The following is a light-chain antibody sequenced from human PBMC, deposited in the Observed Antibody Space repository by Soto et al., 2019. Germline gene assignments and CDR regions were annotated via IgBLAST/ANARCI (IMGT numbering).Light chain of an antibody. J-gene: IGKJ1*01. Sequence: DIQMTHSPSAMSAAVGDRVTITCRAGQDIRYHLGWSQQKPGKDPKRLIYSASSLDSGVPSRFSATGSGTEFTFTISSLHPEDFATYYCQLRTTFSRPFGKVTMVDIK. CDR1: QDIRYH. CDR3: QLRTTFSRP. CDR2: SAS. V-gene: IGKV1-17*03.